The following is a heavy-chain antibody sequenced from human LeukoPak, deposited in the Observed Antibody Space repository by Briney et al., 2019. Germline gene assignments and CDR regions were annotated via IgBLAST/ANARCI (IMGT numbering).Heavy chain of an antibody. D-gene: IGHD3-10*01. CDR2: INHSGST. CDR1: RVTFSSYS. Sequence: LRLSCAPSRVTFSSYSMNWVRQPPGKGLEWIGEINHSGSTNYNPSIKSRVTISVDTSKKQLSLKLSSVTAAGTAVYYWVRPPRPTRVRGTGRWAAFDIWGQGTMVTVSS. J-gene: IGHJ3*02. CDR3: VRPPRPTRVRGTGRWAAFDI. V-gene: IGHV4-34*01.